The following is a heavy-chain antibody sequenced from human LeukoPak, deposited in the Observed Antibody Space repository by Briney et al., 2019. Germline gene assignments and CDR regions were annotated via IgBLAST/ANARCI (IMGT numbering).Heavy chain of an antibody. CDR1: GGSISGYY. CDR2: IYSSGST. V-gene: IGHV4-59*12. CDR3: ARGLDYHILTGTWGDY. Sequence: SETLSLTCTVSGGSISGYYWSWIRQPPGKGLEWIGYIYSSGSTSYNPSLKSRVTISVDTSKNQFSLNLSSVTAADTAVYYCARGLDYHILTGTWGDYWGQGTLVTVSS. J-gene: IGHJ4*02. D-gene: IGHD3-9*01.